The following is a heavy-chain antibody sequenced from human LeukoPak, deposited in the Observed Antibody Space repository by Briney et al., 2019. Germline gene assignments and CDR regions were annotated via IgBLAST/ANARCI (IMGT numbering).Heavy chain of an antibody. D-gene: IGHD6-19*01. CDR2: ISWDSARV. CDR3: TRDMEAVLRDRENWFDP. CDR1: GFTFDDYA. V-gene: IGHV3-9*01. Sequence: GRSLRLSCVASGFTFDDYAMHWVRQVPGEGLEWVSGISWDSARVAYAEPVKGRFTISRDNAKNSLYLQMNSLRPEDTALYYCTRDMEAVLRDRENWFDPWGQGVQVTVS. J-gene: IGHJ5*02.